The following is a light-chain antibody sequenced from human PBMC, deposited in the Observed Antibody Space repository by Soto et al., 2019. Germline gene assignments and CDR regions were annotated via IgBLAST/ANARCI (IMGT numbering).Light chain of an antibody. CDR2: GAS. Sequence: EIVLTQTPGTLSLSPGERATLSCRASQSVSSNYLAWYQQKPGQAPRLLIYGASIRATGIPDRFSGSGSGTDFTLTISRLEPEDFAVYYCQQYDTSPVTFGQGTKVEIK. V-gene: IGKV3-20*01. J-gene: IGKJ1*01. CDR3: QQYDTSPVT. CDR1: QSVSSNY.